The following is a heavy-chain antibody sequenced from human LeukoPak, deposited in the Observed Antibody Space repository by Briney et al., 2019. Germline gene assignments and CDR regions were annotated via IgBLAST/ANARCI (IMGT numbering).Heavy chain of an antibody. CDR2: IKRDGSEK. J-gene: IGHJ3*02. V-gene: IGHV3-7*01. Sequence: GGSLRLSCAASGFTFNSYWMNWVRQAPGKGLEWVANIKRDGSEKYYVDSVKGRFTISRDNAKNSLDLQMNSLRAEDTAVYYCARDAGFYDSSGFSMGTFDIWGQGTMVTVSS. CDR1: GFTFNSYW. D-gene: IGHD3-22*01. CDR3: ARDAGFYDSSGFSMGTFDI.